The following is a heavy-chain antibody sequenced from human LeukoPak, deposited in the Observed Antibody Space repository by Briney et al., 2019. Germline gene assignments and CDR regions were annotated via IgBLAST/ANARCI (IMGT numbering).Heavy chain of an antibody. V-gene: IGHV4-30-4*07. CDR1: GGSISSGFYS. D-gene: IGHD6-19*01. CDR3: ARGVIDSDSSGWYFYYFDY. Sequence: PSQTLSLTCAVSGGSISSGFYSWSWIRQPPGKGLEWLGYIYYDGSTYYNPSLKSRVTISVDTSKNQFSLKLSSVTAADTAVYYCARGVIDSDSSGWYFYYFDYWGQGTLVTVSS. J-gene: IGHJ4*02. CDR2: IYYDGST.